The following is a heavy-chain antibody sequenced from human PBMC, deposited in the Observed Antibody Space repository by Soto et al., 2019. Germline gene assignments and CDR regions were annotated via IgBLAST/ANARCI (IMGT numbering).Heavy chain of an antibody. D-gene: IGHD6-13*01. V-gene: IGHV3-30*18. CDR2: ISYDGSNK. CDR1: GFTFSSYG. Sequence: GGSLRLSCAASGFTFSSYGMHWVRQAPGKGLEWVAVISYDGSNKYYADSVKGRFTISRDNSKNTLYLQMNSLRAEDTAVYYCAKDGDVSSWPYYYYYMDVWGKGTTVTVSS. CDR3: AKDGDVSSWPYYYYYMDV. J-gene: IGHJ6*03.